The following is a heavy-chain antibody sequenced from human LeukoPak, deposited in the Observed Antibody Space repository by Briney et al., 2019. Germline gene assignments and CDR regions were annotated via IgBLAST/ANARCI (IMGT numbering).Heavy chain of an antibody. J-gene: IGHJ4*02. D-gene: IGHD3-9*01. V-gene: IGHV3-23*01. CDR2: ISGSGGST. CDR3: TTDPGYDILSGDY. CDR1: GFTFSSYA. Sequence: GGSLRLSCAASGFTFSSYAMSWVRQAPGKGLEWVSAISGSGGSTYYADSVKGRFTISRDNSKNTLYLQMNSLKTEDTAVYYCTTDPGYDILSGDYWGQGTLVTVSS.